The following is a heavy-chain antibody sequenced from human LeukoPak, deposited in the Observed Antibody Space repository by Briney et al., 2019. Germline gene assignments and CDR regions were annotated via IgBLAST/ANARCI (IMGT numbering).Heavy chain of an antibody. J-gene: IGHJ5*02. CDR1: GFTFRSYI. CDR2: ISGSSSYI. D-gene: IGHD3-22*01. CDR3: ARDHHPGYYHSSGFNWLDP. V-gene: IGHV3-21*01. Sequence: PGGSLSLFYAASGFTFRSYIMNWVRQAPGKGLEWVSSISGSSSYIYYADSVKGRFTISRDNSKNILYLQMNSLRAEDTAVYYCARDHHPGYYHSSGFNWLDPWGQGTLVTVSS.